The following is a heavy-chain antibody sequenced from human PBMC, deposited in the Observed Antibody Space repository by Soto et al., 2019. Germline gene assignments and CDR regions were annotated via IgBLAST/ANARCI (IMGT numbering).Heavy chain of an antibody. V-gene: IGHV4-4*02. CDR2: IYHSGST. J-gene: IGHJ4*02. D-gene: IGHD1-20*01. CDR1: GGSISSSNW. Sequence: SETLSLTCAVSGGSISSSNWWSWVRQPPGKGLEWIGEIYHSGSTNYNPSLKSRVTISVDKSKNQFSLKLSSVTAADTAVYYCAREDRITGTTYYFDYWGQGTQVTVSS. CDR3: AREDRITGTTYYFDY.